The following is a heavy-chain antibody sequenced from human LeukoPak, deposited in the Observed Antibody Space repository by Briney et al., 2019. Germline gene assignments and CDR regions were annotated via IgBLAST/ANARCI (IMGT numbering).Heavy chain of an antibody. CDR3: AREQGYCGGDCYSS. CDR2: ISSSSSYI. J-gene: IGHJ4*02. D-gene: IGHD2-21*02. V-gene: IGHV3-21*01. Sequence: PGGSLRLSCAASGFTFSSYSMNWVRQAPGKGLEWVSSISSSSSYIYYADSVKGRFTISRDNAKNSLYLQMNSLRAEDTAVYYCAREQGYCGGDCYSSWGQGTLVTVPS. CDR1: GFTFSSYS.